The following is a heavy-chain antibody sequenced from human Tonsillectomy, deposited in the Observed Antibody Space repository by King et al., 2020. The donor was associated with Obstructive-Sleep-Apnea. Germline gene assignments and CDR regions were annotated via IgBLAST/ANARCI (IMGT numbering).Heavy chain of an antibody. CDR3: ASWVAAAGDYFDY. CDR1: GYSISSGYY. CDR2: IYHSGST. D-gene: IGHD6-13*01. J-gene: IGHJ4*02. Sequence: VQLQESGPGLVKPSETLSLTCTVSGYSISSGYYWVWIRQPPGKGLEWIGSIYHSGSTYYTPSLKRRVTISVDTSKNQFSLKLSPVTAADTAVYYCASWVAAAGDYFDYWGQGTRVTVSS. V-gene: IGHV4-38-2*02.